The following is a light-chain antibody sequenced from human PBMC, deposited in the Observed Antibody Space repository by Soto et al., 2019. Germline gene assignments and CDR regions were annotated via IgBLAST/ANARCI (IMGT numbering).Light chain of an antibody. Sequence: DIQMTQSPSTLSASVGDRVTITCRASQSISSWLAWYQQKPGKAPKLLIYRASGLESGVPSRFSGSGSGTEFTLTISSLQPDDFATYYCQQYNSYSPLTFGAGTKVEIK. J-gene: IGKJ4*01. CDR1: QSISSW. CDR2: RAS. CDR3: QQYNSYSPLT. V-gene: IGKV1-5*03.